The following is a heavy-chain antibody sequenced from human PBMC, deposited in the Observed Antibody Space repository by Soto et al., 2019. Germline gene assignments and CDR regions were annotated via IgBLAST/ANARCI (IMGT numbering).Heavy chain of an antibody. CDR1: GINYNTYA. CDR3: ARAISGYVT. CDR2: INAGNGDT. V-gene: IGHV1-3*01. D-gene: IGHD5-12*01. Sequence: QVQLVQSGAEMKKPGASVKLSCKTSGINYNTYAIHWVRQAPGQGLEWMGWINAGNGDTTYSQNFQGRVTLTRDTSASTVYMDLDSLKSEDTGVYYCARAISGYVTWGQGTLVTVSS. J-gene: IGHJ4*02.